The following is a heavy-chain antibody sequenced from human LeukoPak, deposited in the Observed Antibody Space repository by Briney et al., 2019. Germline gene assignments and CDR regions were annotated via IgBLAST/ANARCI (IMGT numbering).Heavy chain of an antibody. J-gene: IGHJ6*03. Sequence: GASVKVSCKTSGYTFTGYYMHWVRQAPGQGLEWMGGIIPIFGTANYAQKFQGRVTITADESTSTAYMELSSLRSEDTAVYYCASSGAHYDILTGPWGYYYYYMDVWGKGTTVTISS. CDR3: ASSGAHYDILTGPWGYYYYYMDV. CDR2: IIPIFGTA. CDR1: GYTFTGYY. V-gene: IGHV1-69*13. D-gene: IGHD3-9*01.